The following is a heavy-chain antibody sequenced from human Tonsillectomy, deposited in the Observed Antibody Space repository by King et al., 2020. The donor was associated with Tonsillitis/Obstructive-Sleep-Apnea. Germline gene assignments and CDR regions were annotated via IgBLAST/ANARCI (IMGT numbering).Heavy chain of an antibody. CDR3: ARQKSGDHPGRDYYYYMDV. CDR2: IYYSGST. J-gene: IGHJ6*03. V-gene: IGHV4-39*01. D-gene: IGHD3-10*01. Sequence: QLQESGPGLVKPSETLSLTCTVSGGSISSSSYYWGWIRQPPGRGLEWIGSIYYSGSTYYNPSLKSRVTISVDTSKNQFSLKLTSVTAADTAVFYCARQKSGDHPGRDYYYYMDVWGKGTTVTVSS. CDR1: GGSISSSSYY.